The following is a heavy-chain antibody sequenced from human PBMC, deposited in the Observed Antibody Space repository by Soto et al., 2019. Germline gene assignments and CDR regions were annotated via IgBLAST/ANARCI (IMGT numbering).Heavy chain of an antibody. J-gene: IGHJ4*02. CDR2: ISSSAASI. D-gene: IGHD5-12*01. CDR1: GFTFSSFT. V-gene: IGHV3-21*02. Sequence: EVQLVESGGGLVKPGGSLRLSCAASGFTFSSFTMNWVRQAPGKGLEWVSSISSSAASIYYADSVKGRFTISRDNAKNSLFLQMDSLRAEDTAVYYCARGGYSGFDYHYWGQGTLVTVSS. CDR3: ARGGYSGFDYHY.